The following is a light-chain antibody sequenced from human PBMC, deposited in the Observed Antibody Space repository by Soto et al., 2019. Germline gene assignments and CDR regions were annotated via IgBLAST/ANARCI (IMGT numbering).Light chain of an antibody. CDR2: DAS. Sequence: DIQMTQSPSTLSASVGDRVTITCRASQSISSWLAWYQQKPGKAPNLLIYDASSLESGVPSRFSGSGSGTEFTLTISSLQPDDFATYYCQHYNSSPFTVGQGTRLEIK. CDR3: QHYNSSPFT. J-gene: IGKJ5*01. V-gene: IGKV1-5*01. CDR1: QSISSW.